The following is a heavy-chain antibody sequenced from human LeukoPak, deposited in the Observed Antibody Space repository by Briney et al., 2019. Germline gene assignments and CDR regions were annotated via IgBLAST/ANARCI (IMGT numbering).Heavy chain of an antibody. Sequence: PGGSLRLSCAASGFTFSSYAMHWVRQAPGKGLEWVAVISYDGSNKYYADSVKGRFTISRDNSKNTLYLQMNSLRAEDTAVYYCARGINGAAFDIWGQGTMVTVSS. CDR2: ISYDGSNK. CDR3: ARGINGAAFDI. J-gene: IGHJ3*02. CDR1: GFTFSSYA. V-gene: IGHV3-30-3*01. D-gene: IGHD3-10*01.